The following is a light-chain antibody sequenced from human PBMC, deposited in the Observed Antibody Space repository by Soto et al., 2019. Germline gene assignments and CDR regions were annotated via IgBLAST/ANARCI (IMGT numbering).Light chain of an antibody. CDR2: EAT. CDR3: VSYKTADTFV. CDR1: SSDIGASNF. V-gene: IGLV2-14*01. J-gene: IGLJ1*01. Sequence: QSVPTQPPSESGSPGQSITDSCTGTSSDIGASNFVSWHQHRPGRAPKVIIFEATNRPSGVSDRFSGSKAGITAPLTISGLQAPDEAEYFCVSYKTADTFVFGTGTKVTI.